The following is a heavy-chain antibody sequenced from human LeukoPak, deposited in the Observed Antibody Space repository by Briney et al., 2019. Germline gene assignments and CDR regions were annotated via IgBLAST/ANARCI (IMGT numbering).Heavy chain of an antibody. D-gene: IGHD4-17*01. CDR1: GVTFSSSY. J-gene: IGHJ4*02. V-gene: IGHV3-66*01. Sequence: GGSLRLSCAASGVTFSSSYMSWVRQAPGQGLEWVSIMYSGGATDYADSVKGRFTISRDNSKNTLYLQMNSLRAEDTAVYYCARDPSPFYGDYGYWGQGTLVIVSS. CDR3: ARDPSPFYGDYGY. CDR2: MYSGGAT.